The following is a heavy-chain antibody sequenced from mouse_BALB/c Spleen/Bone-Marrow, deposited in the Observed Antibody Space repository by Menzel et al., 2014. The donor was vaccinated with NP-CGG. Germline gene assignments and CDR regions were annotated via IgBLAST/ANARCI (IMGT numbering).Heavy chain of an antibody. CDR1: GFNIKDTH. CDR3: AKDYANTAWFAS. D-gene: IGHD1-1*01. CDR2: IDPANGNT. J-gene: IGHJ3*01. V-gene: IGHV14-3*02. Sequence: VTLKESGAELVKPGASVKLSCTPSGFNIKDTHMHWVKQRPEQGLERIGRIDPANGNTKYDPNFQGKATITADTSSNTAYLQLSSLTSEDTAVYYCAKDYANTAWFASWGQGTLVTVS.